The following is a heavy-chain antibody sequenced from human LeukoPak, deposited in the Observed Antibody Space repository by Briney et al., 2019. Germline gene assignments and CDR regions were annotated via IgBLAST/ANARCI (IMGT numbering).Heavy chain of an antibody. CDR2: IYYSGNT. V-gene: IGHV4-39*07. J-gene: IGHJ4*01. Sequence: SETPSLTCTVSGGSISTSSYYWGWIRQPPGKGLEWIGSIYYSGNTYYNPSLKSRVTISIDTSKNQFSLRLSSVTAADTAVYYCTRDPSGYSSRFDYWGQGTLVTVSS. CDR1: GGSISTSSYY. D-gene: IGHD3-22*01. CDR3: TRDPSGYSSRFDY.